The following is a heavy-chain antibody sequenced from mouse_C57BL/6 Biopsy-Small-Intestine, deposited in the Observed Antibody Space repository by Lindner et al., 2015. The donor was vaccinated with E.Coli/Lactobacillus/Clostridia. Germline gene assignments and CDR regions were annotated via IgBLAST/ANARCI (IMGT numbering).Heavy chain of an antibody. CDR3: ARYGDSFAY. V-gene: IGHV1-81*01. D-gene: IGHD2-13*01. Sequence: QLQESGAELARPGASVKLSCKASGYTFTSYSISWVKQRTGQGLEWIGEIYPKSGNTYYNEKFKGKATLTADKSSSTAYMQLSSLTSEDSAVYFCARYGDSFAYWGQGTLVTVSA. CDR1: GYTFTSYS. CDR2: IYPKSGNT. J-gene: IGHJ3*01.